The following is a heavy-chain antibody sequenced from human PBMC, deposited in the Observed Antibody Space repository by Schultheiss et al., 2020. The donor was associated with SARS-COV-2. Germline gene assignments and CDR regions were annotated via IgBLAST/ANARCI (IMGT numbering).Heavy chain of an antibody. J-gene: IGHJ6*03. CDR3: ARGALGYCSSTSCRKRDYYYYYMDV. D-gene: IGHD2-2*01. Sequence: SETLSLTCTVSGGSISSYYWSWIRQPPGKGLEWIGYIYYSGSTNYNPSLKSRVTISVDTSKNQFSLRLSSVTAADTAVYYCARGALGYCSSTSCRKRDYYYYYMDVWGKGSTVTVSS. CDR2: IYYSGST. CDR1: GGSISSYY. V-gene: IGHV4-59*08.